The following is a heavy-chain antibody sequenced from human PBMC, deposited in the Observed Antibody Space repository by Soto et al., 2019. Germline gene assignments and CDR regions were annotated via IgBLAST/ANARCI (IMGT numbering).Heavy chain of an antibody. CDR2: IWYDGSNK. CDR1: GFTFSSYG. J-gene: IGHJ4*02. D-gene: IGHD5-12*01. Sequence: QVQLVESGGGVVQPGRSLRLSCAASGFTFSSYGMYWVRQAPGKGLERVAVIWYDGSNKYYADSVKGRFTISRDNAKNTRYLQMNSLRAEDTAVYYCAREYQDIVSTLDYWGQGTLVIVSS. CDR3: AREYQDIVSTLDY. V-gene: IGHV3-33*01.